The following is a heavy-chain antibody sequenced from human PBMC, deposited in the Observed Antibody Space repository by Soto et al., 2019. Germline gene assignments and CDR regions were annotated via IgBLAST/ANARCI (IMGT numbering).Heavy chain of an antibody. D-gene: IGHD3-16*01. J-gene: IGHJ4*02. CDR3: AREGGESSDGLYYLDS. Sequence: SETLSLTCTVSGGSTSSDNYWSWIRQPPGKGLEWIGHIYYSGNTDYNPSLKSRLAISIDTSKNQFSLKLSSVTAADTAVYFCAREGGESSDGLYYLDSWGQGSLVTVSS. V-gene: IGHV4-30-4*01. CDR1: GGSTSSDNY. CDR2: IYYSGNT.